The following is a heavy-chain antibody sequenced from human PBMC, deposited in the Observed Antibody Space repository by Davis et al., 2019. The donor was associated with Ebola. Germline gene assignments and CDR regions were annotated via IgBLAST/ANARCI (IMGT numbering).Heavy chain of an antibody. CDR1: GGSFSGYY. Sequence: SETLSLTCAVYGGSFSGYYWSWIRQPPGKWLEWIGEINLFGSTNYKTSLKTRVTISVDTSKDQFFLKLSSVTAADTAVYYCARGVDYGERPPDYWGQGTLVTVSS. CDR3: ARGVDYGERPPDY. CDR2: INLFGST. D-gene: IGHD4-17*01. V-gene: IGHV4-34*01. J-gene: IGHJ4*02.